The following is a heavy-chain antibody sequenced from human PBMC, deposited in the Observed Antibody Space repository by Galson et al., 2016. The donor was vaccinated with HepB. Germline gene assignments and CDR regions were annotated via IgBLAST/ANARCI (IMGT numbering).Heavy chain of an antibody. CDR2: ISYDGNNK. CDR3: ARVTHSEYDSAWAPRDAFDI. CDR1: GFTFSSYA. V-gene: IGHV3-30-3*01. Sequence: SLRLSCAASGFTFSSYAIHWVRQAPGQGLEWVTVISYDGNNKYYADSVKGRFSISRDNSKNTLYLQMNSLRGEDTAVYYGARVTHSEYDSAWAPRDAFDIWGQGTMVTVSP. D-gene: IGHD5-12*01. J-gene: IGHJ3*02.